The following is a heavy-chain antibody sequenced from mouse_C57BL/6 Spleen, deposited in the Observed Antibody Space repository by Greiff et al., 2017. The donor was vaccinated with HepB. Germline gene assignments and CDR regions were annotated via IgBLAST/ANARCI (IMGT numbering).Heavy chain of an antibody. CDR2: ISYDGSN. V-gene: IGHV3-6*01. CDR3: ARVPTTVVATRYYAMDY. Sequence: DVKLQESGPGLVKPSQSLSLTCSVTGYSITSGYYWNWIRQFPGNILEWMGYISYDGSNNYNPSLKNRISITRDTSKNQFFLKLNSVTTEDTATYYCARVPTTVVATRYYAMDYWGQGTSVTVSS. J-gene: IGHJ4*01. D-gene: IGHD1-1*01. CDR1: GYSITSGYY.